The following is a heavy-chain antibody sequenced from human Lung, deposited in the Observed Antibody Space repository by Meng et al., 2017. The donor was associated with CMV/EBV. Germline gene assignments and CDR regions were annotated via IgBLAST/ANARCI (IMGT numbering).Heavy chain of an antibody. CDR3: ARGRLYDSSSGYSHHDNFDL. CDR1: GFTFSNYD. Sequence: GGSLRLSCAASGFTFSNYDMHWVRQAPGKGLEWVSSIDISDDTYYLGAVRGRFTISRENAKKSLYLQMKSMIAGDTAVYYCARGRLYDSSSGYSHHDNFDLWGQGXMVT. CDR2: IDISDDT. D-gene: IGHD3-3*01. J-gene: IGHJ3*01. V-gene: IGHV3-13*01.